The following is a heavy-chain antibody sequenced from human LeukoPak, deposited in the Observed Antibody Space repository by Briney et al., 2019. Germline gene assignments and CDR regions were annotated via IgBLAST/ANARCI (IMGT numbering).Heavy chain of an antibody. D-gene: IGHD4-17*01. CDR1: GFTFSSYS. Sequence: GGSLRLSCAASGFTFSSYSMNWVRQAPGKGLEGVSSISSSTSYIYYADSVKARFTISRENAKNSLYLQMNSLRAEDTAVYYCARDLMTTVTTVDYWGQGTLVTVSS. CDR3: ARDLMTTVTTVDY. CDR2: ISSSTSYI. J-gene: IGHJ4*02. V-gene: IGHV3-21*01.